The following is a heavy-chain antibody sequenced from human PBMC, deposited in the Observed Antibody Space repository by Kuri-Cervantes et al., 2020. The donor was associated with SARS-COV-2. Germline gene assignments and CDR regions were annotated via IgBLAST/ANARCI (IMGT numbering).Heavy chain of an antibody. Sequence: ASVKVSCKASGYTFTSYGISWVRQAPGQGLEWMGWISAYNGNTNYAQKLQGRVTMTTDESTGTAYMELSSLRSEDTAVYYCASTIFGVDNWFDPWGQGTLVTVSS. CDR1: GYTFTSYG. J-gene: IGHJ5*02. D-gene: IGHD3-3*01. CDR2: ISAYNGNT. V-gene: IGHV1-18*01. CDR3: ASTIFGVDNWFDP.